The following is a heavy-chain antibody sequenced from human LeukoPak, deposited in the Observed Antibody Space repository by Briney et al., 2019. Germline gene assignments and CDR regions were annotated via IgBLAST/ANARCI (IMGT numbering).Heavy chain of an antibody. Sequence: SETLSLTCTVSGGSISSYYWSWIRQPAGKGLEWIGRIYTSGSTNYNPSLKSRVTMSVDTSKNQFSLKLSSVTAADTAVYYCVRDPIVPAAMAGGGNWFDPWGQGTLVTVSS. J-gene: IGHJ5*02. CDR1: GGSISSYY. D-gene: IGHD2-2*01. V-gene: IGHV4-4*07. CDR3: VRDPIVPAAMAGGGNWFDP. CDR2: IYTSGST.